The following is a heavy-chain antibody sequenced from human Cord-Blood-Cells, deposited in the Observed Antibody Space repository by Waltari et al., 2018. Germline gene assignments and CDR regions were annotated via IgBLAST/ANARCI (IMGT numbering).Heavy chain of an antibody. D-gene: IGHD3-3*01. V-gene: IGHV4-39*01. J-gene: IGHJ4*02. CDR3: ASVRFLEWLLYY. Sequence: QLQLQESGPGLVKPSETLSLTCTAPGGSISSSIYYWGWIRQPPGQGLAWIGSIYYSGSTYYHPSLKSRGTISVDTSKNQFSLKLRFVTAADTAVYYCASVRFLEWLLYYWGQGTLVTVSS. CDR1: GGSISSSIYY. CDR2: IYYSGST.